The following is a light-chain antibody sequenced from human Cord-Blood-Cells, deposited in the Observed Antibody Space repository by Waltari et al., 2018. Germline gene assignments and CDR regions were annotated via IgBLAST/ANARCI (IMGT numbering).Light chain of an antibody. CDR1: KLGDQY. V-gene: IGLV3-1*01. Sequence: SYELTQPPSVSVSPGQTASITCSGDKLGDQYACWYQQKPDQSPVLVIYQDSKRPSGIPERFSGSNSGNTATLTISGTQAMDEADYYCQAWDSSTYVFGTGTKVTVL. CDR3: QAWDSSTYV. J-gene: IGLJ1*01. CDR2: QDS.